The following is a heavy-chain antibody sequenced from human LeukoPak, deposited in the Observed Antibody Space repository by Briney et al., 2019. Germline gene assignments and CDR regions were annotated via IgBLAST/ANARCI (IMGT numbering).Heavy chain of an antibody. D-gene: IGHD3-3*01. Sequence: ASVKVSCKASGGTFGGYGISWVRQAPGQGPELMGGIIPMFDTTNYAQKFQGRVTITTDESTTTVHMELRSLRSEDTAVYYCARDLWVPISGEPTSGWFDPWGQGTLVTVSS. CDR3: ARDLWVPISGEPTSGWFDP. V-gene: IGHV1-69*05. J-gene: IGHJ5*02. CDR1: GGTFGGYG. CDR2: IIPMFDTT.